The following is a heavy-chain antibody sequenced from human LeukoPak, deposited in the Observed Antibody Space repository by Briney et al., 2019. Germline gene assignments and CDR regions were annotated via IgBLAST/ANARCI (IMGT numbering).Heavy chain of an antibody. CDR2: INHSGST. J-gene: IGHJ4*02. CDR3: ARALPDDSGGYYPYYFDY. V-gene: IGHV4-34*01. CDR1: GGSFSGYY. D-gene: IGHD3-22*01. Sequence: SETLSLTCAVYGGSFSGYYWSWIRQPPGKGLEWIGEINHSGSTNYNPSLKSRVTISVDTSKNQFSLKLSSVTAADTAVYYCARALPDDSGGYYPYYFDYWGQEPLVTVSS.